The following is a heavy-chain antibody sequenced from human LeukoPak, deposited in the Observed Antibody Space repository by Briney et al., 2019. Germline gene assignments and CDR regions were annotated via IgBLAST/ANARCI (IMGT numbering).Heavy chain of an antibody. Sequence: GGSLRLSCAASGFTFSSYAMTWVSQAPGKGLEWVSSITGSGSSTYYADSVKGRFTISRDNSKNMVYVQMNSLRAEDTAVYFCAKPPRVVVVTAFDSWGQGTLVTVSS. CDR1: GFTFSSYA. V-gene: IGHV3-23*01. D-gene: IGHD2-21*02. CDR3: AKPPRVVVVTAFDS. J-gene: IGHJ4*02. CDR2: ITGSGSST.